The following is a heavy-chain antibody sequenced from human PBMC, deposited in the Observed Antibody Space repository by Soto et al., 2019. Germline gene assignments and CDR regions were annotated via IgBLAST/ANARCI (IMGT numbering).Heavy chain of an antibody. J-gene: IGHJ2*01. CDR2: TYYRSKWYN. V-gene: IGHV6-1*01. CDR1: GDSVSSNSAA. D-gene: IGHD7-27*01. CDR3: ARGDKLGYWYFDL. Sequence: QTLSLPCAISGDSVSSNSAAWNWIRQSPSRGLEWLGRTYYRSKWYNDYAVSVKSRITINPDTSNNQFSLQLNSVTPDDTAVYYCARGDKLGYWYFDLWGRGTLVTVSS.